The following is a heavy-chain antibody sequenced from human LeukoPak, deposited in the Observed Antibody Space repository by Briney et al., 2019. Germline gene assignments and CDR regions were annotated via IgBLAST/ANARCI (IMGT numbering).Heavy chain of an antibody. CDR2: TYYSGST. CDR3: ARDYYGSGSLRYFDL. V-gene: IGHV4-30-4*01. CDR1: GGSVSSGDYY. D-gene: IGHD3-10*01. J-gene: IGHJ2*01. Sequence: SQTLSLTCTVSGGSVSSGDYYWSWIRQPPGKGLEWIGYTYYSGSTYYNPSLKSRVTISVDTSKNQFSLKLSSVTAADTAVYYCARDYYGSGSLRYFDLWGRGTLVTVSS.